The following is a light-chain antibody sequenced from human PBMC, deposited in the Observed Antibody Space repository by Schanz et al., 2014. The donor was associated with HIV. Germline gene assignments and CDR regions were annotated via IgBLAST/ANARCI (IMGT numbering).Light chain of an antibody. Sequence: DMQMTQSQSSLSASVGDRVTITCRASQSISSYLNWYQQKPGKAPNLLIYAASSLQGGVPSRFSGSGSGTDFTLTINSLQPEDFATYFCQQSYITPYTFGQGTKLEIK. V-gene: IGKV1-39*01. CDR3: QQSYITPYT. CDR1: QSISSY. CDR2: AAS. J-gene: IGKJ2*01.